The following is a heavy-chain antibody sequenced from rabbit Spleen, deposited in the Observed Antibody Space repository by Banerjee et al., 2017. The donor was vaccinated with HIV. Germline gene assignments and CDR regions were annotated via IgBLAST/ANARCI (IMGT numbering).Heavy chain of an antibody. CDR2: MWITTKNE. CDR1: GFDFSSNA. CDR3: ARSSTPADYFFYL. D-gene: IGHD5-1*01. Sequence: QSLEESGGGLVKPGAFLKLTCKASGFDFSSNAMCWVRQAPGKGPEWIGCMWITTKNEYYASWAKGRFTISKTSSTTVDLKMSSRTAADTATYFCARSSTPADYFFYLWGPGTLVTVS. J-gene: IGHJ4*01. V-gene: IGHV1S40*01.